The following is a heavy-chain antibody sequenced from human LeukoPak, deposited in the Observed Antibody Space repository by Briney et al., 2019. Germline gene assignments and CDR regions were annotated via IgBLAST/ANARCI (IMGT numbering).Heavy chain of an antibody. CDR1: GGTFSSYA. D-gene: IGHD3-16*01. V-gene: IGHV1-69*13. CDR2: IIPIFGTA. Sequence: GASVKVSCKASGGTFSSYAISWVRQAPGQGLEWMGGIIPIFGTANYAQKFQGRVTITADESTSTAYMGLSSLRSEDTAVYYCASGGVGGALDYWGQGTLVTVSS. CDR3: ASGGVGGALDY. J-gene: IGHJ4*02.